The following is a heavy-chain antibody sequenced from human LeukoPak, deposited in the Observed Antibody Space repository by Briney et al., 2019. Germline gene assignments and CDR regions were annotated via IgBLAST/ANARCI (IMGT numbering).Heavy chain of an antibody. V-gene: IGHV4-4*07. Sequence: SEILSLTCTISGGSISSSYWSWIRQPAGEGLEWIGRISTRGSTNYNPSLKSRVTVSVDTSKKQLSLKLTSVTAADTAVYYCARDVSWFDAWGQGTLVTVSS. J-gene: IGHJ5*02. CDR1: GGSISSSY. CDR2: ISTRGST. CDR3: ARDVSWFDA.